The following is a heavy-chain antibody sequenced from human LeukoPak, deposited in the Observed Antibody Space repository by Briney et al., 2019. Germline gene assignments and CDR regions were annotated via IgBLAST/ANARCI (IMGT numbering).Heavy chain of an antibody. CDR3: ARGSYYSDSSGYSTYHYYYMDV. CDR1: GGSISSYY. V-gene: IGHV4-4*07. Sequence: PSETLSLTCTVSGGSISSYYWSWIRQPAGKGLEWIGRIYTSGSTNYNPSLKSRVTMSVDTSKNQFSLKLSSVTAADTAVYFCARGSYYSDSSGYSTYHYYYMDVWGKGTTVTVSS. J-gene: IGHJ6*03. D-gene: IGHD3-22*01. CDR2: IYTSGST.